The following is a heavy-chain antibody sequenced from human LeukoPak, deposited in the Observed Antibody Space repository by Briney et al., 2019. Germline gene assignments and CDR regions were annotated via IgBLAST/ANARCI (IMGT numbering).Heavy chain of an antibody. J-gene: IGHJ6*03. CDR1: GYTFTSYD. Sequence: ASVRVSFKASGYTFTSYDINWVRQATGQGLEWMGWMNPNSGNTGYAQKFQGRVTRTRNTSISTAYMELSSLRSEDTAVYYCASGRQQLEHVFYYYYYMDVWGKGTTVTVSS. D-gene: IGHD6-13*01. CDR2: MNPNSGNT. V-gene: IGHV1-8*01. CDR3: ASGRQQLEHVFYYYYYMDV.